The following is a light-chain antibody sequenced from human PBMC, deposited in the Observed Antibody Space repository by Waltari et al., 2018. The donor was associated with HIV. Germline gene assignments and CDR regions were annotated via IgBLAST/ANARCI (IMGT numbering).Light chain of an antibody. J-gene: IGKJ1*01. CDR1: QSLLSSASNKNY. CDR2: WAS. V-gene: IGKV4-1*01. Sequence: DVGVTQSPDSLTVSVGETATLNCKSSQSLLSSASNKNYLAWYQQRAGQRPKLLFYWASTRESGVPERFSGSGSGTDFTLTISSLRPEDAAVYYCQQYNSWPRTFGQGTKVEVK. CDR3: QQYNSWPRT.